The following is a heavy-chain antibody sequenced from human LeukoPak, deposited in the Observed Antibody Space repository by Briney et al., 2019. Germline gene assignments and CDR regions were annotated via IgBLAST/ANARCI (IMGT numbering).Heavy chain of an antibody. V-gene: IGHV4-59*01. CDR2: IYYSGST. CDR1: GGSISSYY. D-gene: IGHD4-17*01. Sequence: SETLSLTCTVSGGSISSYYWSWIRQPPGKGLEWIGYIYYSGSTNYNPSLKSRVTISVDTSKNQFSLKLSSVTAADTAAYYCARGGGVTVTIFDYWGQGTLVTVSS. CDR3: ARGGGVTVTIFDY. J-gene: IGHJ4*02.